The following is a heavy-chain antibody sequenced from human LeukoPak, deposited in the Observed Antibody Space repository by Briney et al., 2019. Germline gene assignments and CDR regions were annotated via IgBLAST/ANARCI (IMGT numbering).Heavy chain of an antibody. V-gene: IGHV3-30*18. Sequence: PGRSLRLSCAASGFTFSSYGMHWVRQAPGKGLEWVAVISYDGSNKYYADSVKGRFTISRDNSKNTLYLQMNSLRAEDTAVYYCAKDRDGYNPDYYYYGMDVWGQGTTVTVSS. CDR1: GFTFSSYG. J-gene: IGHJ6*02. CDR2: ISYDGSNK. D-gene: IGHD5-24*01. CDR3: AKDRDGYNPDYYYYGMDV.